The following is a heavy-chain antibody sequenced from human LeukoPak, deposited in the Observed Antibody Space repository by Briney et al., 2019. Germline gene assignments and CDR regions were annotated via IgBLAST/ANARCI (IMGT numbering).Heavy chain of an antibody. D-gene: IGHD4-17*01. J-gene: IGHJ4*02. CDR2: INSDGSST. Sequence: PGGSLRLSCAASGFTFSIYWMHWVRQAPGKGLVWVSRINSDGSSTNYADSVKGRFTISRDNAKNTLYLQMNSLRAEDTAVHYCAKSWDTVTRGRTYFDYWGQGTLVTVSS. V-gene: IGHV3-74*01. CDR3: AKSWDTVTRGRTYFDY. CDR1: GFTFSIYW.